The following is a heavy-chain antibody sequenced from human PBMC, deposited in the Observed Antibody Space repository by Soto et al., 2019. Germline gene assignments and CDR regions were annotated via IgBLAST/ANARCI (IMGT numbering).Heavy chain of an antibody. J-gene: IGHJ6*02. V-gene: IGHV1-2*04. CDR2: INPNSGGT. CDR1: GYTFTGYY. Sequence: GASVKVSCKASGYTFTGYYMHWVRQAPGQGLEWMGWINPNSGGTNYAQKFQGWVTMTRDTSISTAYMELSRLRSDDTAVYYCARDGTRIVVVPAAMSGTPEYYYYYGMDVWGQGTTVTVSS. D-gene: IGHD2-2*01. CDR3: ARDGTRIVVVPAAMSGTPEYYYYYGMDV.